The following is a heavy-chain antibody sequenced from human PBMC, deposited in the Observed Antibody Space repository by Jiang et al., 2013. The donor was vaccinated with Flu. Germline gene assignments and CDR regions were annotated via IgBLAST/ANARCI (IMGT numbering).Heavy chain of an antibody. V-gene: IGHV1-69*01. CDR3: ARVQQGGALNYYGSGSYYKHGMDV. D-gene: IGHD3-10*01. Sequence: SGAEVKRPGSSVKVSCKASGGTFSSYAISWVRQAPGQGLEWMGGIIPMFAPANYAQKFQGRVTITADESTGTAYMELSSLRSEDTAVYFCARVQQGGALNYYGSGSYYKHGMDVWGQGTTVTVSS. CDR2: IIPMFAPA. CDR1: GGTFSSYA. J-gene: IGHJ6*02.